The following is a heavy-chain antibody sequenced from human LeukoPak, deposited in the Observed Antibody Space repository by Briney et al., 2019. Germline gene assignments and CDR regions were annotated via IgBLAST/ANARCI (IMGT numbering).Heavy chain of an antibody. J-gene: IGHJ4*02. V-gene: IGHV3-23*01. Sequence: TGGSLRLSCAASGFTFSSYAMSWVRQAPGKGLEWVSAISGSGGSTYYADSVKGRFTISRDNSKNTLYLQMNSLRAEDTAVHYCAKDAPVNIVVVPAANSWGQGTLVTVSS. D-gene: IGHD2-2*01. CDR1: GFTFSSYA. CDR2: ISGSGGST. CDR3: AKDAPVNIVVVPAANS.